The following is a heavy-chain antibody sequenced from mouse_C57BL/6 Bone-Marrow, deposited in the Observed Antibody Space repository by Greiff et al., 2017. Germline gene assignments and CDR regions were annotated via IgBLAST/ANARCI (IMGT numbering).Heavy chain of an antibody. Sequence: QVQLKESGPGLVQPSQSLSITCTVSGFSLTSYGVHWVRPSPGKGLEWLGVIWSGGSTDYNAAFISRLSISKDNSKSQVIFKMNSLQADDTAIYYCARDGYYPYWGQGTLVTVSA. V-gene: IGHV2-2*01. J-gene: IGHJ3*01. D-gene: IGHD2-3*01. CDR1: GFSLTSYG. CDR3: ARDGYYPY. CDR2: IWSGGST.